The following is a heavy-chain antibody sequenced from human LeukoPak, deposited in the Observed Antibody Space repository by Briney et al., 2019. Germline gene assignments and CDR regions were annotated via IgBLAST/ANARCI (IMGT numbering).Heavy chain of an antibody. CDR2: IYYSGST. Sequence: SETLSLTCTVSGGSINYYYWSWIRRPPGKGLEWIGYIYYSGSTYYNPSLKSRVTISVDTSKNQFSLKLSSVTAADTAVYYCATVAVIRGVTYFDYWGQGTLVTVSS. V-gene: IGHV4-59*01. CDR3: ATVAVIRGVTYFDY. J-gene: IGHJ4*02. D-gene: IGHD3-10*01. CDR1: GGSINYYY.